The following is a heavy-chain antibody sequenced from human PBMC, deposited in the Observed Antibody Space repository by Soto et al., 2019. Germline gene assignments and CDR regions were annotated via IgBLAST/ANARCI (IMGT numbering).Heavy chain of an antibody. CDR3: VRGLAVAGYSFGDY. Sequence: EVQLVESGGGLVQPGGSLRLSCAASGFTFSDHYMDWVRQAPGKGLEWVGRTRNKPRGYTTEYAASVIGRFTISRDDSKNSLYLRMNSLKTEDTAVYYCVRGLAVAGYSFGDYWGQGTLVTVSS. D-gene: IGHD6-19*01. V-gene: IGHV3-72*01. CDR2: TRNKPRGYTT. CDR1: GFTFSDHY. J-gene: IGHJ4*02.